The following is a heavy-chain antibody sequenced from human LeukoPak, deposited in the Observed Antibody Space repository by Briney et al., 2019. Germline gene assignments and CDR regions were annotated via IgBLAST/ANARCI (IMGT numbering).Heavy chain of an antibody. CDR2: ISAYNGNT. CDR1: GYTFTSYG. D-gene: IGHD3-22*01. Sequence: ASVKVSCKASGYTFTSYGISWVRQAPGQGLEWMGWISAYNGNTNYAQKLQGRVTMTTDTSPSTAYMELRSLRSDDTAVYYCARDRGGDYYDSSGYRDWGQGTLVTVSS. CDR3: ARDRGGDYYDSSGYRD. V-gene: IGHV1-18*01. J-gene: IGHJ4*02.